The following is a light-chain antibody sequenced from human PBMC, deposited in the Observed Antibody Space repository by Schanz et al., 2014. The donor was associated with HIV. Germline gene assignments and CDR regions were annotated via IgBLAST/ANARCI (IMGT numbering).Light chain of an antibody. Sequence: QSALAQPASVSGSPGQSITISCTGTSNTVDNYNLVSWYQLHPGKAPKLMIFEVSKRPSGISNRFSGSKSGNTASLTISGLQGEDEADYYCCSYAGTSTFVVFGGGTKVTVL. V-gene: IGLV2-23*02. CDR3: CSYAGTSTFVV. CDR1: SNTVDNYNL. CDR2: EVS. J-gene: IGLJ2*01.